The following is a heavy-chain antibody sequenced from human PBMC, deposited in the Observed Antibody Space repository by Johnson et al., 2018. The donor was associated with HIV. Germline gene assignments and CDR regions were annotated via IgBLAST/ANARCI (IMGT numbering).Heavy chain of an antibody. CDR3: ARARLGELLWAFDI. J-gene: IGHJ3*02. D-gene: IGHD1-26*01. Sequence: QVQLVESGGGVVQPGRSLRLSCAASGFTFSSYAMHWVRQAPGKGLEWVAVISYDGSNKYYADSLKGRFTISRDNSKNTLYLQMNSLRAEDTAVYYCARARLGELLWAFDIWGQGTMVTVSS. V-gene: IGHV3-30*04. CDR2: ISYDGSNK. CDR1: GFTFSSYA.